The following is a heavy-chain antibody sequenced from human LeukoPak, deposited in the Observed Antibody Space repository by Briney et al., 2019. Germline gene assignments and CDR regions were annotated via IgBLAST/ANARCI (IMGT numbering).Heavy chain of an antibody. CDR1: GGSISSYY. J-gene: IGHJ6*03. V-gene: IGHV4-59*01. CDR2: IYYSGST. CDR3: ARLPRHRSTSFPYYYYYMDV. D-gene: IGHD2-2*01. Sequence: SETLSLTCTVSGGSISSYYWSWIRQPPGKGLEWIGYIYYSGSTNYNPSLKSRVTISVDTSKNQFSLKLSSVTAADTAVYYCARLPRHRSTSFPYYYYYMDVWGKGTTVTVSS.